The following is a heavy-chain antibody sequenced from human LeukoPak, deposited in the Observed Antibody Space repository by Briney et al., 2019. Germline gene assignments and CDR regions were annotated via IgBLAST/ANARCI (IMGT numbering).Heavy chain of an antibody. J-gene: IGHJ5*02. CDR2: INPTGSST. Sequence: ASVKVSCKASGYTFTSYYMHWVRQAPGQGLEWMGLINPTGSSTAYAQKFQGRVTMTRDMSTSTDYMELSSLRSDDTAIYYCARGRFLVGARNWFDPWGQGTLVTVSS. CDR1: GYTFTSYY. V-gene: IGHV1-46*01. D-gene: IGHD1-26*01. CDR3: ARGRFLVGARNWFDP.